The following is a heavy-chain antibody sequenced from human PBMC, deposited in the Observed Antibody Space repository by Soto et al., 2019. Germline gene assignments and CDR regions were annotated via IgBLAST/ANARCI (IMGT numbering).Heavy chain of an antibody. V-gene: IGHV1-69*02. CDR3: ARAGDIVVICYYYYMDV. CDR1: GGTFSSYT. CDR2: IIPILGIA. D-gene: IGHD2-15*01. Sequence: QVQLVQSGAEVKKPGSSVKVSCKASGGTFSSYTISWVRQAPGQGLEWMGRIIPILGIANYAQKFQGRVTITADKSTSTAYMELSSLRSEDTAVYYCARAGDIVVICYYYYMDVWGKGTTVTVSS. J-gene: IGHJ6*03.